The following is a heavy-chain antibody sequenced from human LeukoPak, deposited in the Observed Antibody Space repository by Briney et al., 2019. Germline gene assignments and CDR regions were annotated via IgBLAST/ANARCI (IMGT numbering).Heavy chain of an antibody. CDR3: ARDCCSDGSCYCLDY. V-gene: IGHV1-46*01. CDR2: INPNDGST. D-gene: IGHD2-15*01. CDR1: GYTFTGYY. Sequence: ASVKVSCKASGYTFTGYYIHWVRQAPGQGLEWMGIINPNDGSTSYAQKFQGRVTMTRDTSTSTVYMELSSLRSEDTAVYYCARDCCSDGSCYCLDYWGQGTLVTVSS. J-gene: IGHJ4*02.